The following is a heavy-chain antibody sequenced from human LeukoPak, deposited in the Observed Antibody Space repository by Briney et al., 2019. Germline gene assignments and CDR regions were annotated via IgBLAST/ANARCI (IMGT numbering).Heavy chain of an antibody. V-gene: IGHV4-31*03. CDR3: ARAYDSSGNPFDY. CDR1: GGSISSGGYY. J-gene: IGHJ4*02. CDR2: IYYSGST. D-gene: IGHD3-22*01. Sequence: SETLSLTCTVSGGSISSGGYYWSWLRQHPGKGLEWIGYIYYSGSTYYNPSLKSRVTISVDTSKNQFSLKLSSVTAADTAVYYCARAYDSSGNPFDYWGQGTLVTVSS.